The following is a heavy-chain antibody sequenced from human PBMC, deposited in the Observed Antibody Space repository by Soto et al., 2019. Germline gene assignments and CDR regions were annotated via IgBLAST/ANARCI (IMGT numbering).Heavy chain of an antibody. CDR2: ISGSGGST. V-gene: IGHV3-23*01. CDR3: AKYEGITIFGVVINYYYYGMDV. J-gene: IGHJ6*02. CDR1: GFTFSSYA. Sequence: EVQLLESGGGLVQPGGSLRLSCAASGFTFSSYAMSWVRQAPGKGLEWVSAISGSGGSTYYADSVKGRFTISRDNSKNTLYLQMNSLRAEDTAVYYCAKYEGITIFGVVINYYYYGMDVWVQGTTVTVSS. D-gene: IGHD3-3*01.